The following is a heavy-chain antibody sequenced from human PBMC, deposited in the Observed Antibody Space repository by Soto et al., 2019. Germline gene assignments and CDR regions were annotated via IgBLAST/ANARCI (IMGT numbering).Heavy chain of an antibody. V-gene: IGHV1-69*13. J-gene: IGHJ4*02. CDR2: IIPIFGTA. D-gene: IGHD3-3*01. CDR1: GGTFSSYA. Sequence: ASVKVSCKASGGTFSSYAISWVRQAPGQGLEWMGGIIPIFGTANYAQKFQGRVTITADESTSTAYMELSSLRSEDTAVYYCARQGVVLRRYYFDSFWSGNPGHRLL. CDR3: ARQGVVLRRYYFDS.